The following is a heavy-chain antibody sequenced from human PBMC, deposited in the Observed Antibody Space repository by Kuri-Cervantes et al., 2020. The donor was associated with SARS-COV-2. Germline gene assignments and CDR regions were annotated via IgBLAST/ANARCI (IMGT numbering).Heavy chain of an antibody. CDR1: GFTFSSYS. CDR3: AKESWVVTAIRGGFDI. J-gene: IGHJ3*02. V-gene: IGHV3-30*18. D-gene: IGHD2-21*02. Sequence: GGSLRLSCAASGFTFSSYSMNWVRQAPGKGLEWVAVISYDANNEYYTDSVKGRFTISRDNSKKTLYLQMNNLRPEDTAVYYCAKESWVVTAIRGGFDIWGQGTMVTVSS. CDR2: ISYDANNE.